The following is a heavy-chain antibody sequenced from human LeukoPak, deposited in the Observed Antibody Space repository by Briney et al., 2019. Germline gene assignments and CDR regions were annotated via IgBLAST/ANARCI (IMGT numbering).Heavy chain of an antibody. CDR2: ISSSS. CDR1: GFTFRDYY. CDR3: ARLYSGTYSGFDI. D-gene: IGHD1-26*01. V-gene: IGHV3-11*03. J-gene: IGHJ3*02. Sequence: GGSLRLSCAASGFTFRDYYMSWIRQAPGKGLEWLSYISSSSNYADSVKGRFTISRDNAKNSLYLQINSLRAEDTAVYYCARLYSGTYSGFDIWGQRTMVTVSS.